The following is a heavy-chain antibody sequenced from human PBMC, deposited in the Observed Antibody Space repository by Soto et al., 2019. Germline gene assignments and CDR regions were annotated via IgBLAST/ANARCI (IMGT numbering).Heavy chain of an antibody. J-gene: IGHJ4*02. CDR2: IFYSGST. V-gene: IGHV4-59*01. CDR1: GGSISSYY. D-gene: IGHD1-26*01. Sequence: SETLSLTCTVSGGSISSYYWSWIRQPPGKGLEWIGYIFYSGSTNYNPSLKSRVTISVDTSKNQFSLKLSSVTAADTAVYYCARRYGGNYDFWGQGTLVTVSS. CDR3: ARRYGGNYDF.